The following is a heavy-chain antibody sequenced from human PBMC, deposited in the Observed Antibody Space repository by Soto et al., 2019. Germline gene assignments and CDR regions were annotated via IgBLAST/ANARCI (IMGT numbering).Heavy chain of an antibody. V-gene: IGHV4-59*01. J-gene: IGHJ4*02. Sequence: SETLSLTCTVSGGSISSYYWSWIRQPPGKGLEWIGYIYYSGSTNYNPSLKSRVTISVDTSKNQFSLKLSSVTAADTAVYYCASLRRRDGYNRLDYWGQGTLVTVSS. CDR2: IYYSGST. D-gene: IGHD5-12*01. CDR1: GGSISSYY. CDR3: ASLRRRDGYNRLDY.